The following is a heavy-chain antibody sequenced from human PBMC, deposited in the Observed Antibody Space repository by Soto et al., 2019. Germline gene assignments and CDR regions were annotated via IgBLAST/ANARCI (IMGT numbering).Heavy chain of an antibody. J-gene: IGHJ4*02. Sequence: PSETPSLTCTVSGGSISSYYWSWIRQPPGKGLEWIGSIFYSGTTYYNPSLKSRVTISVDTSKNQFSLRLSSVTAADTAVYYCARHTPAISISDHWGQGTLVTVSS. CDR2: IFYSGTT. V-gene: IGHV4-39*01. CDR1: GGSISSYY. CDR3: ARHTPAISISDH. D-gene: IGHD2-15*01.